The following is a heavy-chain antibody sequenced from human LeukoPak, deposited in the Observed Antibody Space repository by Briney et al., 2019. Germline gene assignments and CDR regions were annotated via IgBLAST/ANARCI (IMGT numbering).Heavy chain of an antibody. J-gene: IGHJ4*02. D-gene: IGHD2-2*01. CDR2: IIPIFGTA. V-gene: IGHV1-69*13. Sequence: SVKVSCKASGGTFSSYAISWVRQAPGQGLEWMGGIIPIFGTANYAQKFQGRVTITADESTSTAYMELSSLRSEDTAVYYCARVVNQLLWGGPFDYWGQGTLVTVSS. CDR1: GGTFSSYA. CDR3: ARVVNQLLWGGPFDY.